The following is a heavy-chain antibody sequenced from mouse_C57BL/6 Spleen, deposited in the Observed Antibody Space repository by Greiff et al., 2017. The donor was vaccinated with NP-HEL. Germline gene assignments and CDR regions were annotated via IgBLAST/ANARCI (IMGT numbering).Heavy chain of an antibody. J-gene: IGHJ3*01. CDR2: ICWNDVK. D-gene: IGHD2-4*01. CDR1: GFSLSTSNMG. CDR3: AQIANDYDYDGGFAY. V-gene: IGHV8-5*01. Sequence: QVTLKVSGPGILQPSQTLSLTCSFSGFSLSTSNMGIGWIRQPSGRGLEWLAHICWNDVKYYNPSLKSRSTISKDTPNNQVFLKITSVDTADTATYYCAQIANDYDYDGGFAYWGQGTLVTVSA.